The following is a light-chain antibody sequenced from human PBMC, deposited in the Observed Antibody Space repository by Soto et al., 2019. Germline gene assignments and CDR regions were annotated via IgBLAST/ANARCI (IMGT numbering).Light chain of an antibody. CDR1: QSISTW. J-gene: IGKJ3*01. CDR2: KAS. CDR3: QQYNSYPPT. Sequence: DIQMTQSPSTLSASVGDRVTITCRASQSISTWLAWYQQKPGKAPNLLIYKASRLQGGVPSRFSGSGSGTEFSLTISSLQPDDLATYYCQQYNSYPPTFGPGTTVDIK. V-gene: IGKV1-5*03.